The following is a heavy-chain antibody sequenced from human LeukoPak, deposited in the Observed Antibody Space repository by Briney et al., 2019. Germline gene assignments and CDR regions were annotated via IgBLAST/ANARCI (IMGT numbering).Heavy chain of an antibody. CDR2: LYTDDTT. D-gene: IGHD1-1*01. V-gene: IGHV3-53*01. CDR3: ARGGAFYWNPRY. CDR1: GFTVSDYC. Sequence: GGSLRLSCVASGFTVSDYCMSWVRQAPGKGLGWVSLLYTDDTTIYADSVEGRFTISRDDSKNTIHLPMTTLRGEDTAVYYCARGGAFYWNPRYWGQGTLVTVSS. J-gene: IGHJ4*02.